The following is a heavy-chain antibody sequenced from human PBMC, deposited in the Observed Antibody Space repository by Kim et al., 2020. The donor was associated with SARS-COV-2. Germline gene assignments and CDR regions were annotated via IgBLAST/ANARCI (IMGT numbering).Heavy chain of an antibody. D-gene: IGHD3-9*01. CDR3: ARDRLSVFRRILRNPMDV. V-gene: IGHV3-33*01. CDR1: GFTFSSYG. Sequence: GGSLRLSCAASGFTFSSYGMHWVRQAPGKGLEWVAVIWYDGSNKYYADSVKGRFTISRDNSKNTLYLQMNSLRAEDTAVYYCARDRLSVFRRILRNPMDVWGQGTTVTVSS. J-gene: IGHJ6*02. CDR2: IWYDGSNK.